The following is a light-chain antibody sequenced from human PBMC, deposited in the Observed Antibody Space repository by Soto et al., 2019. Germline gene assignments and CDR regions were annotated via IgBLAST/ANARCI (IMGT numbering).Light chain of an antibody. CDR2: EVS. J-gene: IGLJ1*01. Sequence: QSALTQPASVSGSPGQSITISCTGTSRDVGGYNYVSWYQQHPGKAPKVMIYEVSNRPSGVSSRFSGSKSGNTASLTISGLHADDEADYYCSSYTSSSTVVFGVGTKLTVL. CDR1: SRDVGGYNY. CDR3: SSYTSSSTVV. V-gene: IGLV2-14*01.